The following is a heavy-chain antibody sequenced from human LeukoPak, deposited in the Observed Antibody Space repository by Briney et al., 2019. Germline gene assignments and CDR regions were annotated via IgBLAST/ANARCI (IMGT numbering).Heavy chain of an antibody. CDR1: GGTFSSYA. CDR2: NIPIFGTA. CDR3: ARQGYQLHIEEGNWFDP. D-gene: IGHD2-2*01. J-gene: IGHJ5*02. Sequence: SVKVSCKASGGTFSSYAISWVRQAPGQGLEWMGRNIPIFGTANYAQKFQGRVTITADKSTSTAYMELSSLRSEDTAVYYCARQGYQLHIEEGNWFDPWGQGTLVTVSS. V-gene: IGHV1-69*06.